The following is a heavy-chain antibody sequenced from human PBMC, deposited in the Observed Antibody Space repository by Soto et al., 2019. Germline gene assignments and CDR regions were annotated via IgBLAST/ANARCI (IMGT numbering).Heavy chain of an antibody. CDR2: ISSSSSTI. CDR1: GFTFSSYS. CDR3: ARDGTMAYYDSSGPPFDY. D-gene: IGHD3-22*01. J-gene: IGHJ4*02. V-gene: IGHV3-48*01. Sequence: GGSLRLSCAASGFTFSSYSMNWVRQAPGKGLEWVSYISSSSSTIYYADSVKGRFTISRDNAKNSLYLQMNSLRAEDTAVYYCARDGTMAYYDSSGPPFDYWGQGTLVTVSS.